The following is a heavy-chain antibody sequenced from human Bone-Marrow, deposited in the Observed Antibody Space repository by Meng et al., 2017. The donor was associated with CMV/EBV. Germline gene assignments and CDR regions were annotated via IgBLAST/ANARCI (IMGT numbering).Heavy chain of an antibody. D-gene: IGHD6-6*01. CDR2: INPSGGST. CDR1: GYTFTSYY. Sequence: ASVKVSCKASGYTFTSYYMHWVRQAPGQGLEWMGVINPSGGSTSYAQKFQGRVTMTRDTSTSTVFMELNSLTAEDTAVYYCARDKYSNSYDRRGQGSLVTVSS. V-gene: IGHV1-46*01. CDR3: ARDKYSNSYDR. J-gene: IGHJ4*02.